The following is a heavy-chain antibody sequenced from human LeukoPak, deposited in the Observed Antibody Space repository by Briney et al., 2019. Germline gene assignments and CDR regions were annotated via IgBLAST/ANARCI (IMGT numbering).Heavy chain of an antibody. CDR1: GFTFSSYA. Sequence: PGRSLRLSCAASGFTFSSYAVHWVRQAPGKGLEWVAVISYDGSNKYYADSVKGRFTISRDNSKNTLYLQMHSLRAEDTAVYYCAREPLYNNGWQRHFDSWGQGTLVTVSS. CDR2: ISYDGSNK. CDR3: AREPLYNNGWQRHFDS. V-gene: IGHV3-30-3*01. J-gene: IGHJ4*02. D-gene: IGHD6-19*01.